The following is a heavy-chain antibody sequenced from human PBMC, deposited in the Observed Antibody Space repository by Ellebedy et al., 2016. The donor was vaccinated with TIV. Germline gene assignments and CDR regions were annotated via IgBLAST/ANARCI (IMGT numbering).Heavy chain of an antibody. J-gene: IGHJ6*02. Sequence: SETLSLXXTVSGGSISSSRYYWGRIRQPPGKGLEWIGSIYYSGSTYYNPSLKSRVTISVDTSKNQFSLKLSSVTATDTAVYYCARNRYYYDSSRYYYYGMDVWGQGTTVTVSS. CDR3: ARNRYYYDSSRYYYYGMDV. D-gene: IGHD3-22*01. CDR2: IYYSGST. CDR1: GGSISSSRYY. V-gene: IGHV4-39*07.